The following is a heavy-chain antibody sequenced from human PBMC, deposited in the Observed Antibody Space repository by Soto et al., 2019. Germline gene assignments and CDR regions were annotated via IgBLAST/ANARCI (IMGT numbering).Heavy chain of an antibody. V-gene: IGHV3-7*01. CDR2: IKQDGSDE. CDR3: SRTPRGPYDY. CDR1: GFTISTYV. D-gene: IGHD3-10*01. J-gene: IGHJ4*02. Sequence: PGGSLRLSCAASGFTISTYVMSWVRQAPGKGLEWVANIKQDGSDENYVDSVKGRFTISRDNAKNSVSLQMSSLRAEDTAVYYCSRTPRGPYDYWGQGTLVTVSS.